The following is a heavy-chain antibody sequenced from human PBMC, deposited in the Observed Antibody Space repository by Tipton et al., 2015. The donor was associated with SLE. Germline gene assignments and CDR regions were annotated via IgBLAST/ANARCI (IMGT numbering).Heavy chain of an antibody. V-gene: IGHV4-59*01. CDR3: ARDRPFEKVVTAGLYYYGMDV. Sequence: TLSLTCAVYGGSFSGYYWSWIRQPPGKGLEWIGYIYYSGSTNYNPSLKSRVTISVDTSKNQFSLKLSSVTAADTAVYYCARDRPFEKVVTAGLYYYGMDVWGQGTTVTVSS. J-gene: IGHJ6*02. CDR1: GGSFSGYY. D-gene: IGHD2-21*02. CDR2: IYYSGST.